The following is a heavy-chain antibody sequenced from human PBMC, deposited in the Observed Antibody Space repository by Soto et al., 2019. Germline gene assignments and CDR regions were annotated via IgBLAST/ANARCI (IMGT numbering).Heavy chain of an antibody. CDR2: ISNTGSA. Sequence: SETLSLTCTVSGGSVSSDRYYWSWIRQPPGKGLEWIGSISNTGSANYNPSLTSRVIILVDTSKNQFSLSLSSVTAADTAVYYCARDLPRIKAFDPWGQGTLVTVSS. V-gene: IGHV4-61*01. CDR3: ARDLPRIKAFDP. CDR1: GGSVSSDRYY. J-gene: IGHJ5*02.